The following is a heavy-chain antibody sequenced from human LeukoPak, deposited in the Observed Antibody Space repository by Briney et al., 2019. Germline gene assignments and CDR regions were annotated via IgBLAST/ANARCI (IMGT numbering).Heavy chain of an antibody. J-gene: IGHJ3*02. Sequence: GASVKVSCKASGYTFTSYDINWVRQATGQGLEWMGWMNPNSGNTGYAQKFQGRVTITRNTSISTAYMELSSLRSEDTAVYYCARRRVVMGDAFDIWGQGTMVTVSS. V-gene: IGHV1-8*03. CDR2: MNPNSGNT. CDR3: ARRRVVMGDAFDI. CDR1: GYTFTSYD. D-gene: IGHD3-22*01.